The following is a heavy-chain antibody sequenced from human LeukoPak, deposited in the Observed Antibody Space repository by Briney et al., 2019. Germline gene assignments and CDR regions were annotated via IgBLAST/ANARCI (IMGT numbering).Heavy chain of an antibody. CDR2: INAGNGNT. J-gene: IGHJ4*02. CDR1: EYTFTSYA. D-gene: IGHD3-10*01. V-gene: IGHV1-3*01. Sequence: ASVKVSCKASEYTFTSYAMHWVRQAPGQRLEWMGWINAGNGNTKYSQKFQGRVTITRDTSASTAYMELSSLRSEDTAVYYCARDYRFGEPFYWGQGTLVTVSS. CDR3: ARDYRFGEPFY.